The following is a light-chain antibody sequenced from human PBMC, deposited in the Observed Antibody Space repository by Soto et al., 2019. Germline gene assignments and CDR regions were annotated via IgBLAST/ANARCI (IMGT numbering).Light chain of an antibody. J-gene: IGKJ4*01. CDR3: QQYNDRPPLT. CDR1: QSVCTK. V-gene: IGKV3-15*01. Sequence: ERVMTQSPATLSVSPGERATLSCRASQSVCTKLAWYQQKPGQAPRLLIYGASTRATGIPARFSGSGSGTEFTLTISSLQSEDFAVYYCQQYNDRPPLTFGGGTKVDI. CDR2: GAS.